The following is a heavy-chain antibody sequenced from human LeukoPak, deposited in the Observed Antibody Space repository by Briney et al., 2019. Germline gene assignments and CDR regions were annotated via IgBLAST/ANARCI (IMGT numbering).Heavy chain of an antibody. CDR3: ARAYYDFWSGYFGANWFDP. J-gene: IGHJ5*02. CDR2: TYYSGST. Sequence: SETLSLTCTVSGGSITSSSYYWGWIRQPPGKGLEWIGSTYYSGSTNYNPSLKSRVTISVDTSKNQFSLKLSSVTAADTAVYYCARAYYDFWSGYFGANWFDPWGQGTLVTVSS. D-gene: IGHD3-3*01. V-gene: IGHV4-39*07. CDR1: GGSITSSSYY.